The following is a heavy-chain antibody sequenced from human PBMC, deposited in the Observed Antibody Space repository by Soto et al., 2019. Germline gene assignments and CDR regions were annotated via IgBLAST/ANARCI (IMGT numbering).Heavy chain of an antibody. J-gene: IGHJ6*03. CDR3: AKVSHLLLLPGEPTYMDV. Sequence: EEQLLESGGGSVQPGGSLRLSCEASGFAFSNYAMNWVRQAPGKGLEWVSGISGSGGGTFFADSVRGRFAISRDNPKNMLHLQLNSLRAEDTAMYYCAKVSHLLLLPGEPTYMDVWGKGTPVTVSS. CDR1: GFAFSNYA. V-gene: IGHV3-23*01. D-gene: IGHD3-10*01. CDR2: ISGSGGGT.